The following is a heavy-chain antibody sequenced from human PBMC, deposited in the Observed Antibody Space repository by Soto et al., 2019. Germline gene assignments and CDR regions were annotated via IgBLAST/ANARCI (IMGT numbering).Heavy chain of an antibody. J-gene: IGHJ4*02. V-gene: IGHV4-34*01. CDR3: ARDRRVYDILNGYRTNFDY. D-gene: IGHD3-9*01. Sequence: PSESPAIASASCGETVSISYFALTRKPPGKGLEWIGEINHSGSTNYNPSLKSRVTISVDTSKNQFSLKLSSVTAADTAVYYCARDRRVYDILNGYRTNFDYWGQGTLVIVSS. CDR1: GETVSISY. CDR2: INHSGST.